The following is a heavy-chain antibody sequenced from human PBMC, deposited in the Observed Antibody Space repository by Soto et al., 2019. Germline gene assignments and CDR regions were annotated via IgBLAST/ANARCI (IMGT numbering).Heavy chain of an antibody. CDR1: TFSSYG. CDR2: ISYDGSNK. V-gene: IGHV3-30*18. D-gene: IGHD3-16*01. J-gene: IGHJ3*02. CDR3: AKDGRFSAFDI. Sequence: TFSSYGMHWFRQAPGKGLEWVAVISYDGSNKYYADSVKGRFTISRDNSKNTLYLQMNSLRAEDTAVYYCAKDGRFSAFDIWGQGTMVTVSS.